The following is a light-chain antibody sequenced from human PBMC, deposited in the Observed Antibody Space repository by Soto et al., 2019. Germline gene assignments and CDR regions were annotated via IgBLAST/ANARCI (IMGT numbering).Light chain of an antibody. CDR1: SSDVGGYNY. CDR3: SSHTTSSHVV. CDR2: DVS. Sequence: QSALTQPASVPGSPGQSITISCTGTSSDVGGYNYVSWYQQHPGKAPKLMIYDVSNRPSGVSNRFSGSKSGNTASLIISGLQAEDEADYYCSSHTTSSHVVFGGGTNLTVL. J-gene: IGLJ2*01. V-gene: IGLV2-14*01.